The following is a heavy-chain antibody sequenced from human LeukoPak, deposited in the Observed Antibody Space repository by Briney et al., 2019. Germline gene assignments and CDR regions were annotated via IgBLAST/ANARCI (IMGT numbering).Heavy chain of an antibody. CDR2: ISGSGGST. V-gene: IGHV3-23*01. Sequence: GGSLRLSCAASGFTFSSYAMSWVRQAPGKGLEWVSAISGSGGSTYYADSVKGRFTISRDNSKNTLYLQMNSLRAEGTAVYYCAKDNRITMVRESYYFDYWGQGTLVTVSS. CDR3: AKDNRITMVRESYYFDY. J-gene: IGHJ4*02. D-gene: IGHD3-10*01. CDR1: GFTFSSYA.